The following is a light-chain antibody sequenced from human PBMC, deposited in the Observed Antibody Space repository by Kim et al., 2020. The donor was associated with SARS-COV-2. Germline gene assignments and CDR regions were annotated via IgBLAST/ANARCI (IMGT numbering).Light chain of an antibody. CDR3: CSYTGDSTI. Sequence: PGQSTPISCTETRRDVGIYNLVSWYQQHPGTAPKLIIYEVTKRPSGVSNRFSGSKSGNTASLTISGLQAEDEADYYCCSYTGDSTIFGGGTQLTVL. CDR1: RRDVGIYNL. CDR2: EVT. V-gene: IGLV2-23*02. J-gene: IGLJ2*01.